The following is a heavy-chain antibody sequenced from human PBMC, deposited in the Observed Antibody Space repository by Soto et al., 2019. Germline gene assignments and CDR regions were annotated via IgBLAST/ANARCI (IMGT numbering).Heavy chain of an antibody. V-gene: IGHV4-61*08. Sequence: SETLSLTCAVSGGSIRSGGYSWSWIRQSPGKGLEWVCYIYYGGTTSYNPSLKNRVTISLDTSRIQFSLKLSFVSVAATSVFYCARVPWADYCSIFDPWGQGTLVTVSS. CDR2: IYYGGTT. CDR1: GGSIRSGGYS. D-gene: IGHD5-12*01. CDR3: ARVPWADYCSIFDP. J-gene: IGHJ5*02.